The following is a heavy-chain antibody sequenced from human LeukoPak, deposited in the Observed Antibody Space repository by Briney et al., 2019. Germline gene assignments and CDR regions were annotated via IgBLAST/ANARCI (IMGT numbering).Heavy chain of an antibody. Sequence: PGRSLRLSCAASGFTFSDYAMHWVRQAPGKGLEWVAVIAYDGSSKFHADSVVGRFTISRDNSKNTLYLQLNGLRAEDTAVYFCARATMVRGVAVDYWGQGTLVTVSS. CDR1: GFTFSDYA. V-gene: IGHV3-30-3*01. D-gene: IGHD3-10*01. CDR2: IAYDGSSK. CDR3: ARATMVRGVAVDY. J-gene: IGHJ4*02.